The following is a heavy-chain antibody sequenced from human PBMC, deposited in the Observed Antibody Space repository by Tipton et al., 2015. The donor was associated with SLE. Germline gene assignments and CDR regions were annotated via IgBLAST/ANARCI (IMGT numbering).Heavy chain of an antibody. J-gene: IGHJ3*02. CDR3: ARSRATDAFDI. V-gene: IGHV4-39*07. CDR2: IYYSGST. Sequence: GLVKPSETLSLTCTVSGGSISSSGGWIRQPPGKGLQWIGSIYYSGSTYYNPSLKSRVTISLDTSKNQFSLNLNSVTAADTAVYYCARSRATDAFDIWGQGTMVTVSS. CDR1: GGSISSSG.